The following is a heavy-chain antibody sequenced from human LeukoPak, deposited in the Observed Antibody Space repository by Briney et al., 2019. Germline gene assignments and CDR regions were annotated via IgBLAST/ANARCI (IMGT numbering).Heavy chain of an antibody. CDR3: AKTLTLWFGEYEDY. CDR1: GFTVSNNY. Sequence: GGSLRLSCAASGFTVSNNYMTWVRQAPGKGLEWVSVIYSGSSTYYADSVKGRFTISRDNSKNTLYLQMNSLRAEDTAVYYCAKTLTLWFGEYEDYWGQGTLVTVSS. CDR2: IYSGSST. D-gene: IGHD3-10*01. V-gene: IGHV3-53*01. J-gene: IGHJ4*02.